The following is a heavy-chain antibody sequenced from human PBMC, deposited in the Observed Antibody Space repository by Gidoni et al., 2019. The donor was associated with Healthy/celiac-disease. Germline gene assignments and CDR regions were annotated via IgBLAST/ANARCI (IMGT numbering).Heavy chain of an antibody. CDR3: ARVEAGIAAAGMGY. D-gene: IGHD6-13*01. CDR2: LSAYIGNT. Sequence: QVQLVQSGAEVKKPGASVKVSCKASGSSFTSYGISWVRQAPGQALEWMGWLSAYIGNTNYAQKRQGRVTMTTDTSTSTAYMELRSLRSDDTAVYYCARVEAGIAAAGMGYWGQGTLVTVSS. J-gene: IGHJ4*02. V-gene: IGHV1-18*01. CDR1: GSSFTSYG.